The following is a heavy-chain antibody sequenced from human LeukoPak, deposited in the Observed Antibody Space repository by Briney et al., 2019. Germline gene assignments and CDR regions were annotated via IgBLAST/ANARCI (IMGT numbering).Heavy chain of an antibody. V-gene: IGHV5-51*01. CDR3: ARRGSYYYDSSGFQGGMDV. Sequence: PGESLKISCKGSGYNFTSYWIGWVRQMPGKGLEWMGIIYPGDSDTRYSPSFQGQVTISADKSISTAYLQWSSLKASDTAMYYCARRGSYYYDSSGFQGGMDVWGQGTTVTVSS. CDR2: IYPGDSDT. J-gene: IGHJ6*02. D-gene: IGHD3-22*01. CDR1: GYNFTSYW.